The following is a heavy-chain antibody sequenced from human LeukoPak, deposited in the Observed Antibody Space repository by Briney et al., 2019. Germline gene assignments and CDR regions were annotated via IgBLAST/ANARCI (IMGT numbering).Heavy chain of an antibody. V-gene: IGHV4-61*02. J-gene: IGHJ6*03. D-gene: IGHD3-10*01. CDR3: ARELITMVRGGGGDYYYYYKDV. CDR2: IYTSGST. CDR1: GGSISSGSYY. Sequence: SETLSLTCTVSGGSISSGSYYWSWIRQPAGKGLEWIGRIYTSGSTNYNPSLKSRVTISVDTSKNQFSLKLSSVTAADTAVYYCARELITMVRGGGGDYYYYYKDVWGKGTTVTISS.